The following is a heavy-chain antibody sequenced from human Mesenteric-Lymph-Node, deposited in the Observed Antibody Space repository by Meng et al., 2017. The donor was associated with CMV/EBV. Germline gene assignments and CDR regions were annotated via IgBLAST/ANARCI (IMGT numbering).Heavy chain of an antibody. CDR2: ISYDGSNK. Sequence: LSLTCAASGFTFSSYAMHWVRQAPGKGLEWVAVISYDGSNKYYADSVKGRFTISRDNSKNTLYLQMNSLRAEDTAVYYCARVNGGGTAAVYYFDYWGQGTLVTVSS. J-gene: IGHJ4*02. D-gene: IGHD6-13*01. CDR3: ARVNGGGTAAVYYFDY. CDR1: GFTFSSYA. V-gene: IGHV3-30-3*01.